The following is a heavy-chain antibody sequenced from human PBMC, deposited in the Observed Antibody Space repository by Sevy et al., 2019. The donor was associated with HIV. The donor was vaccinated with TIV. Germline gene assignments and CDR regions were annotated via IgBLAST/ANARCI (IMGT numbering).Heavy chain of an antibody. Sequence: PSETLSLTCTVSGGYVSSDTYYWSWIRRPPGKGLECIGYIYYSGTTNYNPSLKSRVTISVDTSKNQFSLKLTSVTAADTALYYCARVGGLTDYGMDVWGQGTTVTVSS. D-gene: IGHD1-26*01. J-gene: IGHJ6*02. V-gene: IGHV4-61*01. CDR3: ARVGGLTDYGMDV. CDR1: GGYVSSDTYY. CDR2: IYYSGTT.